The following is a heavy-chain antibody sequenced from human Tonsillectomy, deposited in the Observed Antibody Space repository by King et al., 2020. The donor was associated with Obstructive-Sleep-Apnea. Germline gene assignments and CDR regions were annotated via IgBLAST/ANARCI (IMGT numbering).Heavy chain of an antibody. Sequence: VQLQESGPGLVKPSEILSLTCTVSGGSISSYYWSWIRQPPGKGLEWIGYIYYSGSTNYNPSLKSRVTISVDTSKNQFSLKLSSVTAADTAVYYCARVRGGRNGHYYYYGMDVWGQGTTVTVSS. V-gene: IGHV4-59*01. J-gene: IGHJ6*02. CDR3: ARVRGGRNGHYYYYGMDV. CDR1: GGSISSYY. D-gene: IGHD3-10*01. CDR2: IYYSGST.